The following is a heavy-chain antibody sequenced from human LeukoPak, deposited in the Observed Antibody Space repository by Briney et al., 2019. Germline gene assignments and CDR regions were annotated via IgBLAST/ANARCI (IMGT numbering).Heavy chain of an antibody. Sequence: GASVKVSCKASGYTFTGYYIHWVRQASGQGLEWMGWINPNSGSTNYAQKFQGRVTMTRDTSFSTAYMELSRLSSDDTAVYYCARIGKQLNWFDPWGQGTLVTVSS. CDR1: GYTFTGYY. V-gene: IGHV1-2*02. CDR3: ARIGKQLNWFDP. D-gene: IGHD6-13*01. J-gene: IGHJ5*02. CDR2: INPNSGST.